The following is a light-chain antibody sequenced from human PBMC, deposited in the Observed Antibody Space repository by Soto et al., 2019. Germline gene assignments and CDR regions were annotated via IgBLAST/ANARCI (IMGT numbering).Light chain of an antibody. CDR1: QSVTSSR. CDR2: DAS. CDR3: HQYGASPDT. J-gene: IGKJ2*01. Sequence: DIVLTQSPGTLSLSPGDRATLYCRASQSVTSSRLAWYQHKPGQTPRLLIYDASNRATGIPDRFSGSGSGTDFILTISRLESEDFAVYYCHQYGASPDTFGQGTRLEIK. V-gene: IGKV3-20*01.